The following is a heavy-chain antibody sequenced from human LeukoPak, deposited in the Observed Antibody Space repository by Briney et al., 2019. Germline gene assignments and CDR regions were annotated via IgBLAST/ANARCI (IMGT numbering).Heavy chain of an antibody. CDR1: GGSISSGSYY. J-gene: IGHJ6*02. D-gene: IGHD3-3*01. Sequence: SETLSLTCTVSGGSISSGSYYWSRIRQPAGKGLEWIGRIYTSGSTNYNPSLKSRVTISVDTSKNQFSLKLSSVTAADTAVYYCASRSGDGMDVWGQGTTVTVSS. V-gene: IGHV4-61*02. CDR3: ASRSGDGMDV. CDR2: IYTSGST.